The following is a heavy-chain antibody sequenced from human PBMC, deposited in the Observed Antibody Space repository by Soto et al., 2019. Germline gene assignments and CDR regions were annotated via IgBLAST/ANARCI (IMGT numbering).Heavy chain of an antibody. V-gene: IGHV3-15*01. CDR1: GFTFSNAW. CDR2: IKSKTDGGTT. CDR3: TTLPEYSGYELGDI. J-gene: IGHJ3*02. Sequence: GGSLRLSCAASGFTFSNAWMSWVRQAPGKGLEWVGRIKSKTDGGTTDYAAPVKGRFTISRDDSKNTLYLQMNSLKTEDTAVYYCTTLPEYSGYELGDIWGQGTMVTVAS. D-gene: IGHD5-12*01.